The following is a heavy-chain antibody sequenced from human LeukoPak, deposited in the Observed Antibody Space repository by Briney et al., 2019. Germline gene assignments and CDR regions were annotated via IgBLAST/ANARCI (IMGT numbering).Heavy chain of an antibody. CDR1: GFTFSSYG. J-gene: IGHJ6*02. V-gene: IGHV3-30*18. CDR2: ISYDGSNK. Sequence: GGSLRLSCAASGFTFSSYGMHWVRQAPGKGLEWVAVISYDGSNKYYADSVKGRFTISRDNSKNTLYLQMNSLRAEDTAVYYCANQRYSSSWYAPHYYYYYGMDVWGQGTTVTVSS. D-gene: IGHD6-13*01. CDR3: ANQRYSSSWYAPHYYYYYGMDV.